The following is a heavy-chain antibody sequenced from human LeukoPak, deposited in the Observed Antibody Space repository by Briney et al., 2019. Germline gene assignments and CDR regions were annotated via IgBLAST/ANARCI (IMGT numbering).Heavy chain of an antibody. D-gene: IGHD3-10*01. J-gene: IGHJ4*02. Sequence: SETLSLTCTVSGGSISSSSYYWGWIRQPPGKGLEWIGSIYYSGSTYYNPSLKSRVTISVDTSKNQFSLKLSSVTAADTAVYHCAREVLRELWFGELSAGDFDYWGQGTLVTVSS. V-gene: IGHV4-39*07. CDR2: IYYSGST. CDR1: GGSISSSSYY. CDR3: AREVLRELWFGELSAGDFDY.